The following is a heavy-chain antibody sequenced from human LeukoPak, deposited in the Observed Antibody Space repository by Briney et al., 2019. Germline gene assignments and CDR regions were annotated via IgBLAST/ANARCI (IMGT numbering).Heavy chain of an antibody. D-gene: IGHD1-7*01. J-gene: IGHJ4*02. CDR1: GFTFSSYA. Sequence: PGGSLRLSCAASGFTFSSYAMHWVRQAPGKGLEYVSAISSNGGSTYYANSVKGRFTISRDNSKNTLYLQMGSLRAEDTAVYFCARDGEAFGWNYAFDYWGQGTLVTVSS. CDR2: ISSNGGST. CDR3: ARDGEAFGWNYAFDY. V-gene: IGHV3-64*01.